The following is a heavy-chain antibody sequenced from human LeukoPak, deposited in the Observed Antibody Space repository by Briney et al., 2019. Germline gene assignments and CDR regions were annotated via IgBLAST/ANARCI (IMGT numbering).Heavy chain of an antibody. CDR3: AREEQQLDRSLYY. D-gene: IGHD6-13*01. CDR1: GDSISGYY. CDR2: IYSSGST. J-gene: IGHJ4*02. V-gene: IGHV4-4*07. Sequence: SETLCLTCSVSGDSISGYYWSWMRQPAGKGLEWIGRIYSSGSTNYNPSLKSRVTMSVDTSKSQFSLKLTSVTAADTAVYYCAREEQQLDRSLYYWGQGTLVTVSS.